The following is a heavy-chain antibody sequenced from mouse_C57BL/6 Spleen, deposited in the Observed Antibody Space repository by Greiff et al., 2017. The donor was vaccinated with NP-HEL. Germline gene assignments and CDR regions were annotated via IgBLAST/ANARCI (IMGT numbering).Heavy chain of an antibody. Sequence: EVQLVESEGGLVQPGSSMKLSCTASGFTFSDYYMAWVRQVPEKGLEWVANINYDGSSTYYLDSLKSRFIISRDNAKNILYLQMSSLKSEDTATYYCARGVYSKSGHYFDYWGQGTTLTVSS. D-gene: IGHD2-5*01. CDR3: ARGVYSKSGHYFDY. J-gene: IGHJ2*01. V-gene: IGHV5-16*01. CDR1: GFTFSDYY. CDR2: INYDGSST.